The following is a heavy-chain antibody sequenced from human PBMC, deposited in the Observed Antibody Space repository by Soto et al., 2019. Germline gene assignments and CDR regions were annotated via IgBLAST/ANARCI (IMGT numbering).Heavy chain of an antibody. J-gene: IGHJ4*02. CDR1: GGSISSPGYY. CDR2: IYYSGNT. V-gene: IGHV4-39*07. CDR3: ASLPAITYFRRDV. D-gene: IGHD2-21*02. Sequence: SETLSLTCSVSGGSISSPGYYWGWIRQPPGKGLEWIGCIYYSGNTYYNPSLKSRVTIFVDTSRNQFSLKLNSVTAADTAVYFCASLPAITYFRRDVWGQGTMVTVSS.